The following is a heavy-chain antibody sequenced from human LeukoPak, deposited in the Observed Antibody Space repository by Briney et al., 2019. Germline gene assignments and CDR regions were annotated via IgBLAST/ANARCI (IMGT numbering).Heavy chain of an antibody. D-gene: IGHD4-17*01. CDR3: ASTFYGDSPPY. J-gene: IGHJ4*02. CDR2: IYSGGST. V-gene: IGHV3-66*01. Sequence: GGSLRLSCAASGFTVSSNYMSWVRQAPGKGLEWVSVIYSGGSTYYADSVKGRFTISRDNSKNTLYLQMNSMRAEDMAVYYCASTFYGDSPPYWGQGTLVTVSS. CDR1: GFTVSSNY.